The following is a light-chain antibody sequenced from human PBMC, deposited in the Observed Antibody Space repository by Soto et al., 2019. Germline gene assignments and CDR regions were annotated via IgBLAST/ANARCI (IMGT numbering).Light chain of an antibody. CDR2: GAS. CDR1: RTISRN. CDR3: QPHNNWPVVT. J-gene: IGKJ4*01. Sequence: EMVMTQSPVTLSGSPGERVTLSCRAIRTISRNLAWYQQKPGQAPRLLIYGASTRATGIPDRFSGSGSGTEFTLTINSLQSEDFAMYYCQPHNNWPVVTFGGGTKVDIK. V-gene: IGKV3-15*01.